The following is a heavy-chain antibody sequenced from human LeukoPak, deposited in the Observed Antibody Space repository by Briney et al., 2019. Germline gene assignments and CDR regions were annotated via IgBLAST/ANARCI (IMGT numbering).Heavy chain of an antibody. J-gene: IGHJ5*02. CDR3: ARLEWELRQPTNWFDP. CDR1: GGSISSSSYD. CDR2: IYYSGST. Sequence: SETLSLTCTVSGGSISSSSYDWGWIRQPPGKGLEWIGSIYYSGSTYYNPSLKSRVTISVDTSKNQFSLKLSSVTAADTAVYYCARLEWELRQPTNWFDPWGQGTLVTVSS. D-gene: IGHD1-26*01. V-gene: IGHV4-39*01.